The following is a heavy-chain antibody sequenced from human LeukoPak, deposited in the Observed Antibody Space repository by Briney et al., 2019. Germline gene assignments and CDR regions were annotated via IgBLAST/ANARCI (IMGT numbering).Heavy chain of an antibody. CDR1: GFTFSTYW. V-gene: IGHV3-7*05. CDR3: ARDKVVGPTYFDS. CDR2: INQDGREK. D-gene: IGHD1-26*01. J-gene: IGHJ4*02. Sequence: PGGSLRLSCAASGFTFSTYWMSWVRQAPGKGLERVADINQDGREKYYVDSVKGRFTISRDNAKNSLYLQLDSLRAEDTAVYYCARDKVVGPTYFDSWGQGTLVTASS.